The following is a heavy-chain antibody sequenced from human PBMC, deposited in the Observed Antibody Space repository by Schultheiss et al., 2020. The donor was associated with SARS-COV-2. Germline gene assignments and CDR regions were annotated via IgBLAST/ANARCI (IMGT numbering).Heavy chain of an antibody. Sequence: GGSLRLSCAASGFTFNTYSMNWVRQAPGKGLEWVANIKQDGSNKYYADSVKGRFTISRDNSKNTLYLQMNSLRAEDTAVYYCARGVVINIDAFDIWGQGTMVTVSS. J-gene: IGHJ3*02. D-gene: IGHD3-3*01. CDR2: IKQDGSNK. CDR1: GFTFNTYS. V-gene: IGHV3-30*02. CDR3: ARGVVINIDAFDI.